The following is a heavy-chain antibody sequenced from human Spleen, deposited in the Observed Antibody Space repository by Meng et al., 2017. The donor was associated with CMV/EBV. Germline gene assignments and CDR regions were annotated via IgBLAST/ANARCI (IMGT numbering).Heavy chain of an antibody. Sequence: ASGFTFSNYAMPWVRQAPGRGLECVSTISDDGGRTYYADSVKGRFTISRDNSKNTLYLQMGSLRAEDMAVYYCARGRGGATTRYFDYWGQGTLVTVSS. J-gene: IGHJ4*02. V-gene: IGHV3-64*02. CDR2: ISDDGGRT. CDR1: GFTFSNYA. D-gene: IGHD1-26*01. CDR3: ARGRGGATTRYFDY.